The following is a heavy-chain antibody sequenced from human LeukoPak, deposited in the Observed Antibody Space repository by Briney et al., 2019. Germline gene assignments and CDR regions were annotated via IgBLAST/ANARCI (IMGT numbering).Heavy chain of an antibody. J-gene: IGHJ3*01. D-gene: IGHD1-7*01. Sequence: GGSLRLSCAASEFTLSSYSMNWVRQAPGKGLEWVSYISRSSSYIYYEDSVKGRFTISRDNAKNSLFLQMNSLRAEDTAVYYCARDWDYDKDAFDVWGQGTMVTVSS. CDR2: ISRSSSYI. CDR1: EFTLSSYS. CDR3: ARDWDYDKDAFDV. V-gene: IGHV3-21*01.